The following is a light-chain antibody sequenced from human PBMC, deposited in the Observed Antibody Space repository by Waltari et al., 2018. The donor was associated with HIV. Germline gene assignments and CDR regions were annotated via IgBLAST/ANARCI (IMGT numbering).Light chain of an antibody. V-gene: IGLV7-46*01. CDR2: DTW. CDR1: TGSVSRKNY. CDR3: LLSYSGVRV. Sequence: QAVVTQEPSLSVSPGGTVTVTCASFTGSVSRKNYVHWIQLKPGQAPRTLIYDTWKRHPWPPGRFSGSLVGGRAALTLSGALTDDEADYYCLLSYSGVRVFGGGTKLTV. J-gene: IGLJ3*02.